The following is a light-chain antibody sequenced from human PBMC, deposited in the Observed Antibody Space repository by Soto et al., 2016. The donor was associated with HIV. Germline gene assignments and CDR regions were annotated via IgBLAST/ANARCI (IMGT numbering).Light chain of an antibody. CDR2: DAS. Sequence: DIQMTQSPSSVSASVGDRVTITCRASRSISKWLAWYQQKAGKAPKLLISDASNLQTGVPSRFSGSGSGTDFTLTISSLQPEDFATYYCQQSYSTPLTFGGGTKVEIK. J-gene: IGKJ4*01. V-gene: IGKV1-12*01. CDR3: QQSYSTPLT. CDR1: RSISKW.